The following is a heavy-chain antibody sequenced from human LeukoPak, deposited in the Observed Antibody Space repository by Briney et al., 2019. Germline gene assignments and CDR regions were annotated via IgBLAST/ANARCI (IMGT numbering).Heavy chain of an antibody. J-gene: IGHJ4*02. V-gene: IGHV1-2*07. Sequence: GASVKVSCKASGYTFTGYYIHWVRQSPGQGPEWMAWINPKTGDTNYAHKFQGRLTLTRDTSISTAYLQLTDLTSDDTGVFYCARGRISNWGQGTPLLVSS. CDR1: GYTFTGYY. D-gene: IGHD2-15*01. CDR3: ARGRISN. CDR2: INPKTGDT.